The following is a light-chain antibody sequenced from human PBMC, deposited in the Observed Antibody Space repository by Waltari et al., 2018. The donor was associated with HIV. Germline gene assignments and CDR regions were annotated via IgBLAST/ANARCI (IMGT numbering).Light chain of an antibody. V-gene: IGLV5-45*01. CDR3: VIWHNSAWV. CDR2: YKSDSDK. CDR1: SGIDVAIYR. Sequence: QAVLTQPASLSASPGASASLTCTLRSGIDVAIYRIYWYQQTPGSPPQYLRRYKSDSDKQQGSGVPSRFSGSKDASANAGILLISGLQSGDEADYYCVIWHNSAWVFGGGTKLTVL. J-gene: IGLJ2*01.